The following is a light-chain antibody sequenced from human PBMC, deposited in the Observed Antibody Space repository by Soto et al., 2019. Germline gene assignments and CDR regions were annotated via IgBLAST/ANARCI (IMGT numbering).Light chain of an antibody. CDR2: GAS. V-gene: IGKV3-20*01. CDR1: QSVSSSY. CDR3: QQYVSSRAT. J-gene: IGKJ1*01. Sequence: EVVLTKSPGTLCLSPGERATLSCRASQSVSSSYLAWYQQKPGQAPRLLIYGASSRATGIPARFSGSGSGTDFTLTISRVEPEDFEVYYCQQYVSSRATFCQGTKVDI.